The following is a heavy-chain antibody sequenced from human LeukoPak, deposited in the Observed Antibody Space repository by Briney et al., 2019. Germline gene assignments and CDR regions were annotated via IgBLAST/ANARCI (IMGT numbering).Heavy chain of an antibody. D-gene: IGHD6-6*01. CDR3: ARGSIAGRQRAPPKEWFDP. Sequence: GGSLRLSCTASGFTFGDYAMSWFRQAPGKGLEGVGFIRSKAYGGTTEYAPSVKGRFTISRDDSKSIAYLQMNSLKTEDTAVYYCARGSIAGRQRAPPKEWFDPWGQGTLVTVSS. J-gene: IGHJ5*02. CDR1: GFTFGDYA. V-gene: IGHV3-49*03. CDR2: IRSKAYGGTT.